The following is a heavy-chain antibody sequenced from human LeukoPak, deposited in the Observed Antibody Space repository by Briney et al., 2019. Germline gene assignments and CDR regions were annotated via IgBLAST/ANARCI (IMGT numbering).Heavy chain of an antibody. Sequence: PSETLSLTCAVYGGSFSGYYWSWIRQPPGKGLEWIGEINHSGSTNYNPSLKSRVTISVDTSKNQFSLKLSSVTAADPAVYYCARWVVAADYYYYMDVWGKGTTVTVSS. D-gene: IGHD2-15*01. CDR3: ARWVVAADYYYYMDV. CDR1: GGSFSGYY. J-gene: IGHJ6*03. V-gene: IGHV4-34*01. CDR2: INHSGST.